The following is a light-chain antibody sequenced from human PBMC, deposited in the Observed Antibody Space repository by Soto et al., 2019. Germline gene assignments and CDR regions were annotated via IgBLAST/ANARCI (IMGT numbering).Light chain of an antibody. CDR3: SSYTSSSTRVV. J-gene: IGLJ2*01. Sequence: QSVLTQPASVSGSPGQSITISCTGTSSDVGGYNYVSWYQQHPGKAPKLMIYDVSNRPSGVSNRFSGSKSGNTASLTISGLQAEDEGDYYCSSYTSSSTRVVFGGGTKRTVL. CDR1: SSDVGGYNY. V-gene: IGLV2-14*01. CDR2: DVS.